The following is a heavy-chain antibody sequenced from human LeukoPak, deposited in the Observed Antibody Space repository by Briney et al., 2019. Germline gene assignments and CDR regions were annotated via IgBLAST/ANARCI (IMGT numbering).Heavy chain of an antibody. V-gene: IGHV3-21*01. CDR1: GFTFSSYS. CDR2: ISSSGTYI. Sequence: PGGSLRLSCAASGFTFSSYSMNWVRQAPGKGLEWVSSISSSGTYIYYADSVKGRFTISRDNAKNSLYLQMNSLRAEDTAVYYCARSATTVPYFDYWGQGTLVTVSS. CDR3: ARSATTVPYFDY. D-gene: IGHD4-17*01. J-gene: IGHJ4*02.